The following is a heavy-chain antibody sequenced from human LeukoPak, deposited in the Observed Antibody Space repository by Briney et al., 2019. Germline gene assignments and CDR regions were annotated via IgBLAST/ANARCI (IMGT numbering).Heavy chain of an antibody. J-gene: IGHJ5*02. CDR3: SRGPRFDP. Sequence: ASVKVSCKTSGYSFNIYEINWVRQATGQGLEWMGWVNPNSCDTDYAQKFQGRLTMTRNTSISTAYMELSGLRLEDTAVYYCSRGPRFDPWGQGTQVTVSS. CDR1: GYSFNIYE. CDR2: VNPNSCDT. V-gene: IGHV1-8*01.